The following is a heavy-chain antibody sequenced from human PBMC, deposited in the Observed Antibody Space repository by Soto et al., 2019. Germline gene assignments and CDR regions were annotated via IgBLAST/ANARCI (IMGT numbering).Heavy chain of an antibody. Sequence: LRLSCAASGFTFSSYSMNWVRQAPGKGLEWVSYISSSSSTIYYADSVKGRFTIHRDNSKNTLDLQMNSLRAEDTAVYYCAKPNLYCSSTSCYDYWGQGTLVTVSS. CDR1: GFTFSSYS. CDR2: ISSSSSTI. J-gene: IGHJ4*02. CDR3: AKPNLYCSSTSCYDY. V-gene: IGHV3-48*01. D-gene: IGHD2-2*01.